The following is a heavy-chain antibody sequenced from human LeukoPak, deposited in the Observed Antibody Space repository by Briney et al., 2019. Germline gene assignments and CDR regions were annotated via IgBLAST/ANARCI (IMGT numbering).Heavy chain of an antibody. CDR2: INSDGSST. J-gene: IGHJ4*02. D-gene: IGHD6-13*01. CDR3: ARMGIAAVGAYYFDY. V-gene: IGHV3-74*01. CDR1: GFTFSSYW. Sequence: PGGSLRLSCAASGFTFSSYWMHWVRQAPGKGLVWVSRINSDGSSTNYADSVKGRFTISRDNAKNTLYLQMNSLRAEDTAVYYCARMGIAAVGAYYFDYWAREPWSPSPQ.